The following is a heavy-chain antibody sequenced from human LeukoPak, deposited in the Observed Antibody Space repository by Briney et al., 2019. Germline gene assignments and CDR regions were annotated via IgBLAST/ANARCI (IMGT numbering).Heavy chain of an antibody. CDR1: GGTFSSYA. D-gene: IGHD5-24*01. V-gene: IGHV1-69*13. CDR3: ARIRDGYNSYFFYGMDV. Sequence: GASVTVSCKASGGTFSSYAISWVRQAPGQGLEWMGGIIALFGTANYAQKFQGRLTITADESTSTAYMELSSLRSEDTAVYYCARIRDGYNSYFFYGMDVWGQGTTVTVSS. CDR2: IIALFGTA. J-gene: IGHJ6*02.